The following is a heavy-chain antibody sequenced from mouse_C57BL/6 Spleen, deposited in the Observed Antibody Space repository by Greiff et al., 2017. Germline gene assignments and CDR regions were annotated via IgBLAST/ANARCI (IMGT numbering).Heavy chain of an antibody. CDR1: GYAFTNYL. V-gene: IGHV1-54*01. J-gene: IGHJ4*01. Sequence: VQLQQSGAELVRPGTSVKVSCKASGYAFTNYLIEWVKQRPGQGLEWIGVINPGSGGTNYNEKFKGKATLTADKSSSTAYMQLSSLTSEDSAVYFCARSDYEDAMDYWGQGTSVTVSS. CDR2: INPGSGGT. D-gene: IGHD2-4*01. CDR3: ARSDYEDAMDY.